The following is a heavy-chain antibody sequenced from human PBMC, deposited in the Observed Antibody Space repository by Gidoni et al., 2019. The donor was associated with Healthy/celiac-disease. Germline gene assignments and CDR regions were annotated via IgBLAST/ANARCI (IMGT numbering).Heavy chain of an antibody. Sequence: QVQLQQSGPGLVKPSQTRSLTCAISGDSVSSNSAAWNWIRQSPSRGLEWLGRTYYRSKWYNDYAVSVNSRITINPDTSKNQFSLQLNSVTPEDTAVYYCATSGDCSGGSCDYYYGMDVWGQGTTVTVSS. CDR2: TYYRSKWYN. V-gene: IGHV6-1*01. D-gene: IGHD2-15*01. CDR1: GDSVSSNSAA. J-gene: IGHJ6*02. CDR3: ATSGDCSGGSCDYYYGMDV.